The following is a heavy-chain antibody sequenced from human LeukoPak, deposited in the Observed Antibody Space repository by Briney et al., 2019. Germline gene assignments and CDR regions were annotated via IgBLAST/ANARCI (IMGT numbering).Heavy chain of an antibody. CDR3: ARDSGRQRSPTTVTPGAFDI. CDR2: IKPDGGEK. CDR1: GFTFSSYM. Sequence: GESLRLSCAASGFTFSSYMMTWVRQAPGKGLEWVANIKPDGGEKFYVDSVRGRFTISRDNAKNSLYLQMNSLRAEDTAVYYCARDSGRQRSPTTVTPGAFDIWGQGTMVTVSS. D-gene: IGHD4-17*01. J-gene: IGHJ3*02. V-gene: IGHV3-7*01.